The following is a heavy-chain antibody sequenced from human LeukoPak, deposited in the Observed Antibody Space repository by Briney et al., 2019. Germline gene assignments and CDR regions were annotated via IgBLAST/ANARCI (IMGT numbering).Heavy chain of an antibody. J-gene: IGHJ5*01. D-gene: IGHD1-26*01. CDR2: INHSGST. CDR1: GGSFSGYY. V-gene: IGHV4-34*01. Sequence: PSETLSLTCAVYGGSFSGYYWSWIRQPPGKGLEWIGEINHSGSTNYNPSLKSRVTISVDTSKNQFSLKLSSVTAADTAVYYCARLSGWYVSWGQGTLVTVSS. CDR3: ARLSGWYVS.